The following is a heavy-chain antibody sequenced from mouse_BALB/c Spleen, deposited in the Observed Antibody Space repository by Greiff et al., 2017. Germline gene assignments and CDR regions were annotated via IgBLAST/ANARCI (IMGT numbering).Heavy chain of an antibody. D-gene: IGHD1-1*01. CDR3: ARDYEFAY. J-gene: IGHJ3*01. CDR1: GYTFTSYW. CDR2: IYPGDGDT. V-gene: IGHV1-87*01. Sequence: VMLVESGAELARPGASVKLSCKASGYTFTSYWMQWVKQRPGQGLEWIGAIYPGDGDTRYTQKFKGKATLTADKSSSTAYMQLSSLASEDSAVYYCARDYEFAYWGQGTLVTVSA.